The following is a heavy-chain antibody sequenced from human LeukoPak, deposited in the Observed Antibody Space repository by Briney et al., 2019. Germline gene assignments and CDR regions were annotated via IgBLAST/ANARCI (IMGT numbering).Heavy chain of an antibody. CDR3: ARQRSLAYCGGDCYWDFDY. CDR2: IYYSGST. Sequence: SQTLSLTCTVSGGSIRSYYWGWVRQPPGKGLEWIGSIYYSGSTYYNPSLKSRVNISVDTSKNQFSLKLSSVTAADTAVYYCARQRSLAYCGGDCYWDFDYWGQGTLVTVSS. D-gene: IGHD2-21*02. CDR1: GGSIRSYY. J-gene: IGHJ4*02. V-gene: IGHV4-39*01.